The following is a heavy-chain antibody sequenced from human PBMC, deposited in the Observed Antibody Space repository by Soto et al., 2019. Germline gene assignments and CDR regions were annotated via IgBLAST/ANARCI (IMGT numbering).Heavy chain of an antibody. CDR1: GYTFTSYD. V-gene: IGHV1-8*01. CDR2: MNTNSEDT. D-gene: IGHD6-13*01. Sequence: GASVKVSCKTSGYTFTSYDINWVRQAPGQGLEWVGWMNTNSEDTRSAQKFRGRLTLTRDKSMRAVYMKLSNLRPDDTAVYYCAREWSAAGHFYGMDVWGQGTTVTVSS. CDR3: AREWSAAGHFYGMDV. J-gene: IGHJ6*02.